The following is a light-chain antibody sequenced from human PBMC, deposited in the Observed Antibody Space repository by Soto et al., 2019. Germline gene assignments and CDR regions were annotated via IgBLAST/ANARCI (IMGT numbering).Light chain of an antibody. J-gene: IGLJ1*01. CDR2: EVN. V-gene: IGLV2-8*01. CDR1: SSDVGAYNY. CDR3: TSYAGGNNV. Sequence: QSALTQPPSASGSPGQSVTISCSGTSSDVGAYNYVSWYQQHPGKVPKLMVYEVNNRPSGVPDRFSGSKSGNTASLTVSGLQAEDEADYYCTSYAGGNNVFGTGTKVTVL.